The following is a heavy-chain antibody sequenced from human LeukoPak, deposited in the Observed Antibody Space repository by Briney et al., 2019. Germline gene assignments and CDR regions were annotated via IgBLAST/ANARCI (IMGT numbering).Heavy chain of an antibody. CDR3: ARGNVECIGDICYKRGNWFDP. J-gene: IGHJ5*02. Sequence: ASVTVSFKSSGYTFIGNYIHWVRQAPGQGLEWMGWINPKSGATSSARKFQGRVTMTRDTSIGTAYMELSRLRSDDTAVYYCARGNVECIGDICYKRGNWFDPWGQGTLVTVSS. CDR1: GYTFIGNY. D-gene: IGHD2-8*02. V-gene: IGHV1-2*02. CDR2: INPKSGAT.